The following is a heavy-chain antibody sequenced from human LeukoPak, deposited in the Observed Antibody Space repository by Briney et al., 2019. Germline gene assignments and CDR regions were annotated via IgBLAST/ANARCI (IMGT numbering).Heavy chain of an antibody. J-gene: IGHJ4*02. V-gene: IGHV3-7*03. CDR2: IKQDGSEK. CDR1: GFTLSNYW. CDR3: ARSRYCTNGICSYFVY. D-gene: IGHD2-8*01. Sequence: GGSLRLSCAASGFTLSNYWMSWVRQASGKGLEWVANIKQDGSEKYYVDSVKGRLTISRDNAKNSLYLQMNSLRAEDTAVYYCARSRYCTNGICSYFVYWGQGTLVTVSS.